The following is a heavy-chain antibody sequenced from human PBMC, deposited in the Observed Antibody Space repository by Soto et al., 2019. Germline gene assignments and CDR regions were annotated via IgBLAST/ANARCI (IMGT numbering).Heavy chain of an antibody. CDR2: IIPIFGTA. J-gene: IGHJ6*02. Sequence: KVSCKASGGTFSSYAISWVRQAPGQGLEWMGGIIPIFGTANYAQKLQGRVTITADESTSSAYMELSSLRSEDTAVYYCASFSKMGYCSGGSCYNAYYYGMDVWGQGTTVTVSS. V-gene: IGHV1-69*01. D-gene: IGHD2-15*01. CDR1: GGTFSSYA. CDR3: ASFSKMGYCSGGSCYNAYYYGMDV.